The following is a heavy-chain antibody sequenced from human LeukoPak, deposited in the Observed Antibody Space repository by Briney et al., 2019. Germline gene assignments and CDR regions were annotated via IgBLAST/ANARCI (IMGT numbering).Heavy chain of an antibody. CDR3: ARVGGIRGGQYFDY. CDR2: INNSGST. CDR1: GGSSSGYY. J-gene: IGHJ4*02. D-gene: IGHD3-10*01. V-gene: IGHV4-34*01. Sequence: SETPSLTCAVYGGSSSGYYWSWIRHPPRERLEWIGEINNSGSTNYNPSLKSRVTISVDTSKNQFSLKLSSVTAADTAVYYCARVGGIRGGQYFDYWGQGTLVTVSS.